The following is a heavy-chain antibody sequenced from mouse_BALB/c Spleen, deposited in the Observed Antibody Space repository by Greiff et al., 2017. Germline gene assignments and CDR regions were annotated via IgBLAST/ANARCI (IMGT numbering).Heavy chain of an antibody. Sequence: EVMLVESGGGLVQPGGSLKLSCAASGFTFSSYGMSWVRQTPDKRLELVATINSNGGSTYYPDSVKGRFTISRDNAKNTLYLQMSSLKSEDTAMYYCAREYYGPLDYWGQGTTLTVSS. D-gene: IGHD1-2*01. CDR1: GFTFSSYG. CDR3: AREYYGPLDY. CDR2: INSNGGST. V-gene: IGHV5-6-3*01. J-gene: IGHJ2*01.